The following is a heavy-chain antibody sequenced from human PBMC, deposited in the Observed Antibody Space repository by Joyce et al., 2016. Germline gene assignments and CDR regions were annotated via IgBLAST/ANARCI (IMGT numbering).Heavy chain of an antibody. CDR3: ARGGGNYFLGHYYGLDV. J-gene: IGHJ6*02. V-gene: IGHV1-69*01. D-gene: IGHD2/OR15-2a*01. CDR1: GGTFINYT. CDR2: IIPIFGTT. Sequence: VQLVQSGAEVKKPGSSVKVSCKASGGTFINYTITWVRQAPGQGLEWMGGIIPIFGTTNYAQKFPGRVTITADESTNTVYMEVGSLRSEDTAAYYCARGGGNYFLGHYYGLDVWGQGTTVTVSS.